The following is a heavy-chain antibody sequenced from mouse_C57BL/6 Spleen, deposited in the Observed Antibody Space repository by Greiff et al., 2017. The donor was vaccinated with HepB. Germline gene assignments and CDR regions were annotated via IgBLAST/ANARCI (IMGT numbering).Heavy chain of an antibody. D-gene: IGHD1-1*01. CDR2: FYPGSGSI. CDR1: GYTFTEYT. J-gene: IGHJ4*01. CDR3: ARHEGPDYYGSSYAMDY. Sequence: VQLQQSGAELVKPGASVKLSCKASGYTFTEYTIHWVKQRSGQGLEWIGWFYPGSGSIKYNEKFKDKATLTADKSSSTVYMELSRLTSEDSAVYFCARHEGPDYYGSSYAMDYWGQGTSVTVSS. V-gene: IGHV1-62-2*01.